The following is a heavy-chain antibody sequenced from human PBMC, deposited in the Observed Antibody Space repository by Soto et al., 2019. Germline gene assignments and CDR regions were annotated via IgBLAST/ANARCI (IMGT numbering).Heavy chain of an antibody. V-gene: IGHV3-30-3*01. CDR2: ISYDGGDK. J-gene: IGHJ6*02. Sequence: GGSLRLSCAASGFTFSSYTMHWVRQTPGKGLEWVADISYDGGDKYYADSVKGRFTISRDNSKNTLYLQMNSLRAEDTAVYYCAKDYFDWLPHHDYYYYGMDVWGQGTTVTVSS. D-gene: IGHD3-9*01. CDR1: GFTFSSYT. CDR3: AKDYFDWLPHHDYYYYGMDV.